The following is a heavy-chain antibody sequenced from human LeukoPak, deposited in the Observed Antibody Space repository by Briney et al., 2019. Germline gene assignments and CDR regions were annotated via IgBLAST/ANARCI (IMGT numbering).Heavy chain of an antibody. Sequence: GMSLRLSCVASGFTFSSYAMHWVRQAPGKGLEWVAVISFDGSNKYYADSVKGRFTISRDNSKNTLYLQVSAEDTAIYYCARGYASTSQLDPWGQGTLVTVSS. CDR1: GFTFSSYA. V-gene: IGHV3-30*03. CDR3: ARGYASTSQLDP. CDR2: ISFDGSNK. J-gene: IGHJ5*02. D-gene: IGHD6-13*01.